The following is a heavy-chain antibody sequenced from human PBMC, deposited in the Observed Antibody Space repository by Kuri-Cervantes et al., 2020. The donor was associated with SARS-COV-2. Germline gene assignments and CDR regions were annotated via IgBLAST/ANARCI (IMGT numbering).Heavy chain of an antibody. V-gene: IGHV3-33*01. CDR1: GFTFSSYA. Sequence: LSLTCAASGFTFSSYAMHWVRQTPGKGLEWVGVIWSGGNGQFYGDSVRGRFTISRDNSKNTLYLQMNTLGAEDTAVYYCARENYYLGGVDYWGQGTLVTVSS. CDR3: ARENYYLGGVDY. J-gene: IGHJ4*02. CDR2: IWSGGNGQ. D-gene: IGHD3-10*01.